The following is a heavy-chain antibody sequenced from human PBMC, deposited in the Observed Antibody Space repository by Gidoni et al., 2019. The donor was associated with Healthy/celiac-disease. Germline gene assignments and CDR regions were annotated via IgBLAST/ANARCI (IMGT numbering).Heavy chain of an antibody. D-gene: IGHD3-10*01. Sequence: PAGKGLEWIGRIYTSGSTNYNPSLKSRVTISVDTSKNQFSLKLSSVTAADTAVYYCARSITMVRGVTTDAFDIWGQGTMVTVSS. CDR3: ARSITMVRGVTTDAFDI. J-gene: IGHJ3*02. V-gene: IGHV4-61*02. CDR2: IYTSGST.